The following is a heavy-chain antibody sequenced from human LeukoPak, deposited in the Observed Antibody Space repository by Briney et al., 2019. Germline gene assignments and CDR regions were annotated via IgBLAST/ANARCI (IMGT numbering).Heavy chain of an antibody. CDR3: ARATYDSSGYYRYYFDY. CDR2: ISGSGGST. CDR1: GFTSSSYA. D-gene: IGHD3-22*01. J-gene: IGHJ4*02. V-gene: IGHV3-23*01. Sequence: GGSLRLSCAASGFTSSSYAMSWVRQAPGKGLEWVSAISGSGGSTYYADSVKGRFTISRDNSKNTLYLQMNSLRAEDTAVYYCARATYDSSGYYRYYFDYWGQGTLVTVSS.